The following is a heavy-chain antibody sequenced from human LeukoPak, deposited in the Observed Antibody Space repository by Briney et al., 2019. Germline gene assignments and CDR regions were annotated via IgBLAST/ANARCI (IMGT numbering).Heavy chain of an antibody. CDR2: IKSDGSNT. CDR1: GFTFSRYW. V-gene: IGHV3-74*03. J-gene: IGHJ4*02. CDR3: ARVWDKADY. D-gene: IGHD1-26*01. Sequence: GGSLRLSCAASGFTFSRYWMHWVRQPPGKGLVWVSRIKSDGSNTKYADSVKGRFSISRDNAKNTLYLQMNSLRVEDTAVYYCARVWDKADYWGQGTLVTVSS.